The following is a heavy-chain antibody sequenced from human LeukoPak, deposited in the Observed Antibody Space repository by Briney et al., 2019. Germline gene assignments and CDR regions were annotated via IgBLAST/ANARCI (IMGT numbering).Heavy chain of an antibody. J-gene: IGHJ4*02. D-gene: IGHD3-10*01. Sequence: GKSLRLSCAASGFTFSNYVMHWVRQAPGKGLEWVSLISSGGTYEYYADSVKGRFTISRDNSKNTLYLQLNSLRAEDTAVYYCARDSTYYYDSGSSGPHYFDNWGQGTLVTVSS. CDR3: ARDSTYYYDSGSSGPHYFDN. CDR2: ISSGGTYE. V-gene: IGHV3-30*16. CDR1: GFTFSNYV.